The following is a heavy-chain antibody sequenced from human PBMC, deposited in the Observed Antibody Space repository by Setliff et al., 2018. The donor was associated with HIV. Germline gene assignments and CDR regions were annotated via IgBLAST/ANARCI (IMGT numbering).Heavy chain of an antibody. V-gene: IGHV1-2*02. Sequence: GASVKVSCKASGYTFTSYPMHWVRQAPGQGLEWMGVINPDNSLTTYAEYFEGRVTLTRDTSTNTAYMELRRLRSDDTAIYFCARNKIGWDTYSVVNYFDPWGQGTLVTVSS. CDR3: ARNKIGWDTYSVVNYFDP. D-gene: IGHD2-21*01. J-gene: IGHJ5*02. CDR1: GYTFTSYP. CDR2: INPDNSLT.